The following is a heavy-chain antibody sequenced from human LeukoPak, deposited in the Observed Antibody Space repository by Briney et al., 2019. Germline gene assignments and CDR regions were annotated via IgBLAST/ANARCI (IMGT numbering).Heavy chain of an antibody. Sequence: GGSLRLSCSASGFTFSSYWMAWVRQAPGKGLEWVANMKQDESEKYYVDSVKGRFTISRDNAKNSLYLQMNSLRGEDTAVYYCARDSTGSLDYWGQGTLVTVSS. J-gene: IGHJ4*02. V-gene: IGHV3-7*01. CDR3: ARDSTGSLDY. CDR1: GFTFSSYW. D-gene: IGHD1-26*01. CDR2: MKQDESEK.